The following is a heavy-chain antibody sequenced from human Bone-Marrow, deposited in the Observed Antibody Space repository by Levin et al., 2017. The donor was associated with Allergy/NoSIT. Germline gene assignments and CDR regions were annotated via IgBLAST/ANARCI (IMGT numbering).Heavy chain of an antibody. V-gene: IGHV3-23*01. CDR2: ISGSGGST. J-gene: IGHJ4*02. CDR1: GFTFSSYA. CDR3: ARHTGTWMYYFDY. D-gene: IGHD1-7*01. Sequence: GESLKISCAASGFTFSSYAMSWVRQAPGKGLEWVSAISGSGGSTYYADSVKGRFTISRDNSKNTLYLQMNSLRAEDTAVYYCARHTGTWMYYFDYWGQGTLVTVSS.